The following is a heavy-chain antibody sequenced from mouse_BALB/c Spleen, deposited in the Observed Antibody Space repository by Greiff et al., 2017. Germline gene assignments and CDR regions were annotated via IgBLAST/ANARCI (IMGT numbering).Heavy chain of an antibody. CDR3: GRYDGLRGFAY. J-gene: IGHJ3*01. V-gene: IGHV5-17*02. CDR1: GFTFSSFG. Sequence: DVMLVESGGGLVQPGGSRKLSCAASGFTFSSFGMHWVRQAPEKGLEWVAYISSGSSTIYYADTVKGRFTISRDNPKNTLFLQMTSLRSEDTAMYYCGRYDGLRGFAYWGQGTLVTVSA. D-gene: IGHD2-3*01. CDR2: ISSGSSTI.